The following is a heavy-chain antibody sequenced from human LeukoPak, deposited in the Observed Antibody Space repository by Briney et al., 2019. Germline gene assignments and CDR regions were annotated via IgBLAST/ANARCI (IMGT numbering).Heavy chain of an antibody. D-gene: IGHD7-27*01. J-gene: IGHJ3*02. Sequence: GGSLRLSYAASGFTFNTYVMSWVCQAPGKGLEWLAVISSDGNNKYYANSVKGRFTISRDNSKNTLYLQMDSLRPEDTALYYCARRGQELGHVFDIWGQGTMVTVSS. CDR1: GFTFNTYV. V-gene: IGHV3-30-3*01. CDR3: ARRGQELGHVFDI. CDR2: ISSDGNNK.